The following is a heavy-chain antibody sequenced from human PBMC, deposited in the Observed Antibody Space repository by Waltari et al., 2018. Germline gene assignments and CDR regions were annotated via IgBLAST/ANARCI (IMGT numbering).Heavy chain of an antibody. Sequence: EVQLVQSGAEVKKPGESLRISCKGSGYTFTKNWIGWVRQVPGKGLDWMALIYPGDSDSRYSPSFQGQVTISADKSISTAYLQWRSLKASDTAIYYCARISHIVNPDAYYYDYWGPGTLVTVAS. CDR3: ARISHIVNPDAYYYDY. CDR2: IYPGDSDS. CDR1: GYTFTKNW. D-gene: IGHD5-12*01. J-gene: IGHJ4*02. V-gene: IGHV5-51*01.